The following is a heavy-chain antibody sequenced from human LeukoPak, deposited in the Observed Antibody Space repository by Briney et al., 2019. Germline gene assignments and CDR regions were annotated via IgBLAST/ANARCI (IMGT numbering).Heavy chain of an antibody. J-gene: IGHJ4*02. CDR1: GYTFTDYY. D-gene: IGHD1-26*01. Sequence: ASVKVSCKTSGYTFTDYYIHWVRQAPGQGLEWMGWINPKSGATDFAQKFQGRITLTRDTSITTAHMEMNRLTSDDTAVYCCTIDEWELPGYWGQGTRVTVAT. CDR3: TIDEWELPGY. V-gene: IGHV1-2*02. CDR2: INPKSGAT.